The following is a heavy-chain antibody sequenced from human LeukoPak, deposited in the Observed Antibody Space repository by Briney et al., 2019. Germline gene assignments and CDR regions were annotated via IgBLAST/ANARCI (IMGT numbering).Heavy chain of an antibody. CDR3: ARDTARITIFGVAKYMDV. D-gene: IGHD3-3*01. CDR1: GYTFTGYY. J-gene: IGHJ6*03. Sequence: ASVKVSCKASGYTFTGYYTHWVRQAPGQGLEWMGWINPNSGGTNYAQKFQGRVTMTRDTSISTAYMELSRLRSDDTAVYYCARDTARITIFGVAKYMDVWGKGTTVTVSS. CDR2: INPNSGGT. V-gene: IGHV1-2*02.